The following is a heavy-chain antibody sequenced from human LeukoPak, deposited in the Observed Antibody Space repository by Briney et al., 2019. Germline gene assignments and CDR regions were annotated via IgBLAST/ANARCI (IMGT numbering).Heavy chain of an antibody. D-gene: IGHD1-1*01. CDR2: INSDGSIT. Sequence: QAGGSLRLSCAASGFTFNNYAMSWVRQAPGKGLVWVSRINSDGSITNYADSVKGRFTISRDNAKNTLYLQMNSLRAEDTAVYYCAMYNWNDDYLDYWGQGTLVTVSS. J-gene: IGHJ4*02. CDR1: GFTFNNYA. CDR3: AMYNWNDDYLDY. V-gene: IGHV3-74*01.